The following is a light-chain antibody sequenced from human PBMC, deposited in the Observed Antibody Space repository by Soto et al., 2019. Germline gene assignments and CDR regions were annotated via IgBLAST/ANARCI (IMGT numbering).Light chain of an antibody. V-gene: IGKV3-15*01. CDR2: DAS. CDR1: QTISKN. J-gene: IGKJ1*01. Sequence: IVLTQSPATLSLSPGERATLSCGASQTISKNLAWYQQKPGQAPRLLIYDASTRATDIPDRFSGSGSGTEFTLTISSLKSEDFAVYYCQQYHDWPPWTFGQGTKVDIK. CDR3: QQYHDWPPWT.